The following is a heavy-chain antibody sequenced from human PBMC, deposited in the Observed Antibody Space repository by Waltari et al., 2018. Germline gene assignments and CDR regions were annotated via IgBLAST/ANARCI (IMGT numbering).Heavy chain of an antibody. Sequence: EVQLVESGGDFVQPGRSLRLSCVASGFTIDDSAMHWVRQISGKGLEWVSGISWNSVRTEYADSVKGRFTISRDNAKTSLFLEMNSLGVEDTAFYYCASVIALAGARPAYWGQGTLVTVSS. CDR1: GFTIDDSA. V-gene: IGHV3-9*01. CDR2: ISWNSVRT. CDR3: ASVIALAGARPAY. D-gene: IGHD6-19*01. J-gene: IGHJ4*02.